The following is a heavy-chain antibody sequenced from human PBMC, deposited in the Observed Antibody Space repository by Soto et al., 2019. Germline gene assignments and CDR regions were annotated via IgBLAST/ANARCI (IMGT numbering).Heavy chain of an antibody. Sequence: EVQLVESGGGLIQPGGSLRLSCEASGFTVSNNYMTWVRQAPGKGLEWVSLIYSDVYSAGTTYYADSVKGRFTIFRANSKNTLYLQMDRLRAEDTAVYFCARELVEVINSNADYYGLDVWGQGTTVSVSS. D-gene: IGHD2-8*02. CDR2: IYSDVYSAGTT. CDR3: ARELVEVINSNADYYGLDV. CDR1: GFTVSNNY. J-gene: IGHJ6*02. V-gene: IGHV3-53*01.